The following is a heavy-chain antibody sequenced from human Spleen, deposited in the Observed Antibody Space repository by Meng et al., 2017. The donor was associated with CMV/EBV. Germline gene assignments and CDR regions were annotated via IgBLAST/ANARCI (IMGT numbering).Heavy chain of an antibody. V-gene: IGHV5-51*01. J-gene: IGHJ5*02. CDR2: IYPGDSET. D-gene: IGHD2-2*01. CDR1: GYSFNNYW. CDR3: ARQFDTRTWDNWFDP. Sequence: GESLKISCKGSGYSFNNYWIGWVRQMPGKGLEWMGIIYPGDSETTYSPSFQGQVTISTDKSISTTYLQWSSLKASDTAMYYCARQFDTRTWDNWFDPWGQGTLVTVSS.